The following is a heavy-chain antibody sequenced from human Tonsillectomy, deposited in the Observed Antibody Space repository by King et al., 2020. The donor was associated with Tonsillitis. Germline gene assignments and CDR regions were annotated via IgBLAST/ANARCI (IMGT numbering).Heavy chain of an antibody. J-gene: IGHJ3*02. D-gene: IGHD5-24*01. CDR2: VNHSGST. CDR1: GGSLSDAY. Sequence: VQLPQWGAGLLKPSETLSLNCAVYGGSLSDAYWSWIRQPPGKGLEFIGEVNHSGSTKYNPSLQSRVTISVDTSKSQFSLNLRSVTAADTAVYYCARERRIPNYIGSDHKHAFDIWGQGTLVTVSS. V-gene: IGHV4-34*01. CDR3: ARERRIPNYIGSDHKHAFDI.